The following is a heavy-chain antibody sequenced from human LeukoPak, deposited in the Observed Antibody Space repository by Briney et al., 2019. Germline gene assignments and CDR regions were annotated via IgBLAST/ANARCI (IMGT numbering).Heavy chain of an antibody. Sequence: GGSLRLSCAASGFTFSSYAMSWVRQAPGKGLEWVSSISVSGGTTYYADSVKGRFTISRDNSKNTLYLQMNSLRAEDTAVYYCAKGNDYSNLNWFDPWGQGTLVTVSS. CDR2: ISVSGGTT. CDR3: AKGNDYSNLNWFDP. V-gene: IGHV3-23*01. CDR1: GFTFSSYA. D-gene: IGHD4-11*01. J-gene: IGHJ5*02.